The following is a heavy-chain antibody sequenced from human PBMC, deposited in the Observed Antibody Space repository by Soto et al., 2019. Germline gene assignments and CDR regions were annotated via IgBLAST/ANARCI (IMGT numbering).Heavy chain of an antibody. CDR1: GFTFSGSA. V-gene: IGHV3-73*01. CDR3: TRHRGVAFDI. D-gene: IGHD2-8*01. J-gene: IGHJ3*02. CDR2: IRSKANSYAT. Sequence: GGSLRLSCAASGFTFSGSAMHWVRQASGKGLEWVGRIRSKANSYATAYAASVKGRFTISRDDSKNTANLQMNSLKTEDTAVYYCTRHRGVAFDIWGQGTMVTVSS.